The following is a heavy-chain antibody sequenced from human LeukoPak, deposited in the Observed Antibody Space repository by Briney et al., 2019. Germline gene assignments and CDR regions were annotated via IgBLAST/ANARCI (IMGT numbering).Heavy chain of an antibody. CDR1: GFTFSHYA. J-gene: IGHJ4*02. CDR2: ISENGGTT. CDR3: AKDYGPKQLVFLDS. V-gene: IGHV3-23*01. D-gene: IGHD6-13*01. Sequence: GGSLRLSCAASGFTFSHYALSWFRQAPGKGLEWVSGISENGGTTFYADSVKGRFTITRDNSKNIVYLQMNSLGGEDTAIYYCAKDYGPKQLVFLDSSGQGTLVTVSS.